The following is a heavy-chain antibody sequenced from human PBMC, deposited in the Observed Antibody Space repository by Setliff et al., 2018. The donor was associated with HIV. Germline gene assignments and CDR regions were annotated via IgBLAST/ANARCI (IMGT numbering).Heavy chain of an antibody. V-gene: IGHV1-69*02. J-gene: IGHJ3*02. D-gene: IGHD2-21*02. CDR2: IIPILGVA. Sequence: SVKVSCKASRSTFNSHTINWVRQAPGQGLDWMGRIIPILGVANYAQRFQGKVTITADKSTSTAYMELSSLRSEDTAVYYCARRFGTVVTPRAFDIWGQGTMVTVSS. CDR1: RSTFNSHT. CDR3: ARRFGTVVTPRAFDI.